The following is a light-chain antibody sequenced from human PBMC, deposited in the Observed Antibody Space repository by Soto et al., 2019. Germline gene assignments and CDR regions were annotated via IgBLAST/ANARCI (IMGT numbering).Light chain of an antibody. J-gene: IGKJ2*01. V-gene: IGKV1-5*01. CDR2: DAS. Sequence: DIQMTQSPSTLSASVGDRVTITCRASQSISSWLAWYQQKPGKAPKLLFYDASSLESGVPSRFSGSGSGTEFTLTISSLHPDDFATYYCQQYNSYHTFGQGTKLEIK. CDR1: QSISSW. CDR3: QQYNSYHT.